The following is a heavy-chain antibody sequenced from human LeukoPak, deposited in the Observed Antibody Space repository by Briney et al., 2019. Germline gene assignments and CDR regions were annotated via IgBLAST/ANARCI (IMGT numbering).Heavy chain of an antibody. CDR1: GGSISSYY. Sequence: PSETLSLTCTVSGGSISSYYWSWIRQPPGKGLEWIGYIYYSGSTNYNPSLKSRVTISADTSKNQFSLKLSSVTAADTAVYYCARDRATQGSYYYYGMGVWGQGTTVTVSS. CDR2: IYYSGST. CDR3: ARDRATQGSYYYYGMGV. V-gene: IGHV4-59*01. D-gene: IGHD5-12*01. J-gene: IGHJ6*02.